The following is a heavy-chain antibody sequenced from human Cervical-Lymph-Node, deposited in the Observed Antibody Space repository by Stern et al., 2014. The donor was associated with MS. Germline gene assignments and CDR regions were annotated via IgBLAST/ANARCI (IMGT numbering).Heavy chain of an antibody. CDR2: FDPDDGET. D-gene: IGHD3-3*01. J-gene: IGHJ6*02. CDR1: GYTLTELS. V-gene: IGHV1-24*01. Sequence: QVQLEQSGAEVMKPGASLNVSCKVSGYTLTELSMHWVRQAPGQGLERMGGFDPDDGETIYAQKFQGRVTMTEDTSTDTAFMELSSLRSEDAAVYYCATDREDFRSGYSAPTKGYGLDVWGQGTTVTVTS. CDR3: ATDREDFRSGYSAPTKGYGLDV.